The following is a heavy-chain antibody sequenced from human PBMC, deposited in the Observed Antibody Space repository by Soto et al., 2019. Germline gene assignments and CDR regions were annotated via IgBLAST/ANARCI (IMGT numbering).Heavy chain of an antibody. J-gene: IGHJ2*01. D-gene: IGHD6-13*01. CDR1: GYTFTSYD. Sequence: QVQLVQSGAEVKKPGASVKVSCKASGYTFTSYDINWVRQATGQGLEWMGWMNPNSGNTGYAQKFQGRVTMTMNTALSTAYMELSSLRAEETAVYYCAGGLGAVAGTGYFDLWGRGTLVTVSS. V-gene: IGHV1-8*01. CDR2: MNPNSGNT. CDR3: AGGLGAVAGTGYFDL.